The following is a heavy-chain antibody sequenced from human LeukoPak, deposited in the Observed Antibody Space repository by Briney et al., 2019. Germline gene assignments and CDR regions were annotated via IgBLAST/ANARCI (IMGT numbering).Heavy chain of an antibody. Sequence: SETLSLTCTVSGGSISSSSHYWGWIRQPPGKGLEWIASIYYSGSTNYNPSLKSRVTISVDTSKNQFSLKLSSVTAADTAVYYCARGVGTTVTTPSLLYYYYYMDVWGKGTTVTVSS. D-gene: IGHD4-17*01. CDR1: GGSISSSSHY. J-gene: IGHJ6*03. CDR3: ARGVGTTVTTPSLLYYYYYMDV. V-gene: IGHV4-39*07. CDR2: IYYSGST.